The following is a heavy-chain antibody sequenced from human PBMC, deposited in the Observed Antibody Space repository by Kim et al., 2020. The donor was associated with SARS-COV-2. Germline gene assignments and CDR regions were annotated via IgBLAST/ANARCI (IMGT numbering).Heavy chain of an antibody. Sequence: PGSVKGRFPIPRENAKNSLYLQMNSLRAGDTAVYYCARGYSGSWYWAFDIWGQGTMVTVSS. D-gene: IGHD6-13*01. J-gene: IGHJ3*02. CDR3: ARGYSGSWYWAFDI. V-gene: IGHV3-13*01.